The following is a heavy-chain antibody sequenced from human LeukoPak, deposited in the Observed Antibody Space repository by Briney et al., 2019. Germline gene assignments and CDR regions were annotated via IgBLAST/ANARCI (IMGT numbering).Heavy chain of an antibody. D-gene: IGHD2-2*01. CDR1: GGSISSSSYY. CDR3: ARQGYCSSTSCLRPFDY. Sequence: SETLSLTCTVSGGSISSSSYYWGWIRQPPGKGLEWIGEINHSGSTNYNPSLKSRVTISVDTSKNQFSLKLSSVTAADTAVYYCARQGYCSSTSCLRPFDYWGQGTLVTVSS. CDR2: INHSGST. V-gene: IGHV4-39*01. J-gene: IGHJ4*02.